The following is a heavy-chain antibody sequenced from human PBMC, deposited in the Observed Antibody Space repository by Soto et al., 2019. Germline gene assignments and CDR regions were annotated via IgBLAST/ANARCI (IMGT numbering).Heavy chain of an antibody. CDR1: GGSISSGTYY. CDR3: ARHTTVTTDDY. Sequence: QLQLQLSGPVVVKPSETLSLTCTVSGGSISSGTYYWGWIRQPPGKGLEWMGSIYYLGRTYYKPSLESRITISVDTTKNPFSLKLSSVTAADTSVYYCARHTTVTTDDYWGQGTLVTVSS. CDR2: IYYLGRT. V-gene: IGHV4-39*01. D-gene: IGHD4-17*01. J-gene: IGHJ4*02.